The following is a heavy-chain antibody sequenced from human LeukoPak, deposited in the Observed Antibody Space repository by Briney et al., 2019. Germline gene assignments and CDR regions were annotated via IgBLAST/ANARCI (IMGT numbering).Heavy chain of an antibody. J-gene: IGHJ5*02. CDR3: ARGPYYDYVWGSYRRYNWFDP. D-gene: IGHD3-16*02. CDR2: IYTSGST. V-gene: IGHV4-61*02. Sequence: SETLSLTCTVSGGSISSGSYYWSWIRQPAGKGLEWIGRIYTSGSTNYNPSLKSRVTISVDTSKNQFSLKPSSVTAADTAVYYCARGPYYDYVWGSYRRYNWFDPWGQGTLVTVSS. CDR1: GGSISSGSYY.